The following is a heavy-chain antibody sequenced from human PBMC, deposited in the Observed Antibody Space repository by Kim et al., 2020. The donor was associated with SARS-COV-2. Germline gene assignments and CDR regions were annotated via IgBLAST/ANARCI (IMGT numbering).Heavy chain of an antibody. V-gene: IGHV3-48*02. CDR2: ISSSSSTI. CDR1: GFTFSSHS. CDR3: ARDGRGYPSI. J-gene: IGHJ2*01. D-gene: IGHD5-18*01. Sequence: GGSLRLSCAASGFTFSSHSMNWVRQAPGKGLEWVSYISSSSSTIYYADSVKGRFTISRDNAKNSLSLQMNSLRDEDTAVYYCARDGRGYPSIWGRGTLVTVSS.